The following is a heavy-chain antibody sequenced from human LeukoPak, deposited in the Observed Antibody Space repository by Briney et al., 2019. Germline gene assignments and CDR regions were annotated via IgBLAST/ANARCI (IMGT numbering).Heavy chain of an antibody. D-gene: IGHD3-16*02. CDR3: ARGAQHDYVWGSYRSFDY. Sequence: GASVKVSCKASGGTFSSYAISWVRQAPGQGLEWMGGIIPIFGTANYAQKFQGRVTITADESTSIAYMELSSLRSEDTAVYYCARGAQHDYVWGSYRSFDYWGQGTLATVSS. V-gene: IGHV1-69*13. CDR2: IIPIFGTA. CDR1: GGTFSSYA. J-gene: IGHJ4*02.